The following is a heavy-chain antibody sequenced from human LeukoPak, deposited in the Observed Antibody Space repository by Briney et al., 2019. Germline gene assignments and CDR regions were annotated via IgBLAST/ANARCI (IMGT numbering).Heavy chain of an antibody. Sequence: ASVKVSCKAPGYTFTGYHMHWVRQAPGQGLEWMGWINPNSGATNKAQKFQGRVTMTRDTSISTAYMELSRLRSDDTAVYYCARLLCSGGSCYSDYWGQGTLVTVSS. CDR3: ARLLCSGGSCYSDY. CDR1: GYTFTGYH. D-gene: IGHD2-15*01. V-gene: IGHV1-2*02. CDR2: INPNSGAT. J-gene: IGHJ4*02.